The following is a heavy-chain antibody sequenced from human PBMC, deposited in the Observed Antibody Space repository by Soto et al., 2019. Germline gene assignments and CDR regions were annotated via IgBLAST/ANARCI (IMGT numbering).Heavy chain of an antibody. Sequence: QVQLQESGPGLVKPSETLSLTCTVSGGSISSYYWSWIRQPPGKGLELIGYIYYSGSTNYNPSLKSRVAMSVDTCKNQFSLRLSSVTAADTAVYYCARRSRYCSGGNCFPGAFDIWGQGTMVTVSS. CDR2: IYYSGST. CDR1: GGSISSYY. CDR3: ARRSRYCSGGNCFPGAFDI. V-gene: IGHV4-59*08. J-gene: IGHJ3*02. D-gene: IGHD2-15*01.